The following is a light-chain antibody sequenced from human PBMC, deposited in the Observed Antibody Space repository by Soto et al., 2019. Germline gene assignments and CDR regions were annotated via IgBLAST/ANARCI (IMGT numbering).Light chain of an antibody. V-gene: IGKV3-20*01. CDR3: QQYGNSPWT. J-gene: IGKJ1*01. CDR2: AAS. Sequence: EIVLTQSPGTLYLSPGERATLSCRASQSVSSNYLAWYQQKRGQAPRLLIYAASARATGIPDRFSGSGSGTDFTLTISRLEPEDFAVYYCQQYGNSPWTFGQGTEVEIK. CDR1: QSVSSNY.